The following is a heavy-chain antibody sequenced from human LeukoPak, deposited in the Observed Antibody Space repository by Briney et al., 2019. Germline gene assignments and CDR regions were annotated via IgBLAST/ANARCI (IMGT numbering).Heavy chain of an antibody. V-gene: IGHV1-18*01. CDR3: STVVTHGPWYFDY. Sequence: GASVKVSCKASGYTFTSYGISWVRQAPGQGLEWMGWISACNGNTNYAQTLQGRVTMTTDTSTSTAYMELRRLRSDDTAVYYCSTVVTHGPWYFDYWGQGTLVTVSS. CDR1: GYTFTSYG. CDR2: ISACNGNT. J-gene: IGHJ4*02. D-gene: IGHD4-23*01.